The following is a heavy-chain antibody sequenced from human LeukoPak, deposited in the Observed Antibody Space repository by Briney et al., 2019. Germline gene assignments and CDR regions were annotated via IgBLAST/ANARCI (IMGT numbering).Heavy chain of an antibody. D-gene: IGHD2-15*01. CDR2: LSAYNGNT. CDR3: ARGGYFGYCSGGSCPDAFDI. CDR1: GYTFTSYD. Sequence: ASVKVSCKASGYTFTSYDMSWVRQAPGKGLEWMGWLSAYNGNTNYAQNLQGRVTMTTDTSTSTAYMVLRSLRSDDTAVYYCARGGYFGYCSGGSCPDAFDIWGQGTMVTVSS. V-gene: IGHV1-18*01. J-gene: IGHJ3*02.